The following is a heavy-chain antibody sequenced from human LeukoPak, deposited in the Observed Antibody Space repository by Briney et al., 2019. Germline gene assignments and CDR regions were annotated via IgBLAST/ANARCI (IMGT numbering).Heavy chain of an antibody. CDR1: GFTFSSYS. V-gene: IGHV3-48*02. J-gene: IGHJ6*02. Sequence: PGGSLRLSCAASGFTFSSYSMNWVRQAPGKGPEWVSYISSSSTIYYADSVKGRFTISRDNAKNSLYLQMNSLRDEDTAVNYCARDQYDFWSGYDYYYYGMDVWGQGTTVTVSS. CDR2: ISSSSTI. D-gene: IGHD3-3*01. CDR3: ARDQYDFWSGYDYYYYGMDV.